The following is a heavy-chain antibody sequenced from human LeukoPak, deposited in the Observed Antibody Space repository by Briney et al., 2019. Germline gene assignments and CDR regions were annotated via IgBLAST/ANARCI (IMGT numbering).Heavy chain of an antibody. D-gene: IGHD6-19*01. V-gene: IGHV4-38-2*01. Sequence: RPSETLSLTCAVSGYSISSGYYWGWIRQPPGKGLEWIGSMYHSGSTYYNPSLKSRVTISIDTSKNQFSLKLSSVTAADTAVYYCATTGYSSGWYEDYYYYYYMDVWGKGTTFTVSS. J-gene: IGHJ6*03. CDR3: ATTGYSSGWYEDYYYYYYMDV. CDR2: MYHSGST. CDR1: GYSISSGYY.